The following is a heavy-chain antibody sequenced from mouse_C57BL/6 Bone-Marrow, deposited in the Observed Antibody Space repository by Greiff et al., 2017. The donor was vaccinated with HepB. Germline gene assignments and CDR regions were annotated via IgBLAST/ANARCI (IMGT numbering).Heavy chain of an antibody. CDR3: ARYLGDGYFDY. J-gene: IGHJ2*01. CDR2: ISDGGSYT. V-gene: IGHV5-4*03. Sequence: DVMLVESGGGLVKPGGSLKLSCAASGFTFSSYAMSWVRPTPEKRLEWVATISDGGSYTYYPDNVKGRFTISRDNAKNNLYLQMSHLKSEDTAMYYCARYLGDGYFDYWGQGTTLTVSS. CDR1: GFTFSSYA. D-gene: IGHD2-3*01.